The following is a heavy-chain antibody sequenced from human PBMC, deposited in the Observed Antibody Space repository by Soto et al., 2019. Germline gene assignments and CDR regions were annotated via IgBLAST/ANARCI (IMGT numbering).Heavy chain of an antibody. CDR1: GFTFSTNA. D-gene: IGHD2-15*01. CDR3: AKGHCRGGYAVEV. J-gene: IGHJ6*02. CDR2: ISDDGGAT. Sequence: EVQLLDSGGGLVQPGGSLRLSCAASGFTFSTNAMSWVRQAPGKGLEWVSAISDDGGATYYADSVKGRFTISRDNSKNTLYLQMNSLRAEDAAVYFCAKGHCRGGYAVEVWGQGTTVTVSS. V-gene: IGHV3-23*01.